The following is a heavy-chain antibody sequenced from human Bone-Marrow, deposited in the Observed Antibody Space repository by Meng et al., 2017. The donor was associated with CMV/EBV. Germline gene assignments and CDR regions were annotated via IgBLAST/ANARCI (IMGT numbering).Heavy chain of an antibody. D-gene: IGHD1-1*01. CDR3: ATVKRGTRWFDP. Sequence: CAVSRDSPTHLSLQSVRQAPGGSLECMGGVGPKDDETIYAQKFQRRITMTKATATDTAYMELSSLRSEDTAVYYCATVKRGTRWFDPWGQGTLVTVSS. J-gene: IGHJ5*02. CDR1: RDSPTHLS. V-gene: IGHV1-24*01. CDR2: VGPKDDET.